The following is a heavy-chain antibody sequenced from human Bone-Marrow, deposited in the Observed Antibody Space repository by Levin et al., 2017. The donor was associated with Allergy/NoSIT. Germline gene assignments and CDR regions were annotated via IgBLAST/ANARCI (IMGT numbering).Heavy chain of an antibody. CDR3: AKALGYCSSSSCYEVYFQH. Sequence: GGSLRLSCAASGFTFDDYAMHWVRQAPGKGLEWVSGISWNSGSIGYADSVKGRFTISRDNAKNSLYLQMNSLRAEDTALYYCAKALGYCSSSSCYEVYFQHWGQGTLVTVSS. V-gene: IGHV3-9*01. CDR1: GFTFDDYA. D-gene: IGHD2-2*01. CDR2: ISWNSGSI. J-gene: IGHJ1*01.